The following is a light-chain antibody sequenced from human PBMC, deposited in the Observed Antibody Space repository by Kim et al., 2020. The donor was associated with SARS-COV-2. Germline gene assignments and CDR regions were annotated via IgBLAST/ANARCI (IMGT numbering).Light chain of an antibody. CDR1: QGISSW. CDR3: QQTNSFPLT. CDR2: ATS. J-gene: IGKJ4*01. Sequence: DIQMTQSQSSLSASVGDRVTITCRATQGISSWLAWYQQKPGKAPELLIYATSSLQSGVSSRFSGSGSGTHFTLTISSLQPEDSATYYCQQTNSFPLTFGGGTKLEI. V-gene: IGKV1-12*01.